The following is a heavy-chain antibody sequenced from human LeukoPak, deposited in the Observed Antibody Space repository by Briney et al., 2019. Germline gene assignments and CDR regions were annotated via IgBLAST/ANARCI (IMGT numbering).Heavy chain of an antibody. D-gene: IGHD6-25*01. Sequence: PGGSLRLSCAASGFTFSSYEMNWVRQAPGKGLEWVSYISSSGSTIYYAGSVKGRFTISRDNAKNSLYLQMNSLRAEDTAVYYCAREAAEQLGPKNHDMDVWGQGTTVTVSS. J-gene: IGHJ6*02. V-gene: IGHV3-48*03. CDR1: GFTFSSYE. CDR3: AREAAEQLGPKNHDMDV. CDR2: ISSSGSTI.